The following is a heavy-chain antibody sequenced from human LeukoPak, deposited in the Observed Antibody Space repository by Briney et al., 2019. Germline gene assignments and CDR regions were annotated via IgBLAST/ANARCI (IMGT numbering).Heavy chain of an antibody. Sequence: GGSLRLSCAASGFTFTTYWMHWVRQAPGKGLVWVSHINSDGSITSYADSVKGRFTISRDNAKNTLYLQMNSLRAEDTAVYYCARDASGSYYWFDYWGQGTLVTVSS. CDR3: ARDASGSYYWFDY. D-gene: IGHD1-26*01. J-gene: IGHJ4*02. CDR1: GFTFTTYW. V-gene: IGHV3-74*01. CDR2: INSDGSIT.